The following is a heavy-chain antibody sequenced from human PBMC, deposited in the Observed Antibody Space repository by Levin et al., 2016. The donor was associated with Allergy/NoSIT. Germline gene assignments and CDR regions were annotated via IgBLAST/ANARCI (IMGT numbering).Heavy chain of an antibody. J-gene: IGHJ6*02. CDR3: ARGNSGSYRAYYYYYGMDV. CDR2: INHSGST. V-gene: IGHV4-34*01. Sequence: PGKGLEWIGEINHSGSTNYNPSLKSRVTISVDTSKNQFSLKLSSVTAADTAVYYCARGNSGSYRAYYYYYGMDVWGQGTTVTVSS. D-gene: IGHD1-26*01.